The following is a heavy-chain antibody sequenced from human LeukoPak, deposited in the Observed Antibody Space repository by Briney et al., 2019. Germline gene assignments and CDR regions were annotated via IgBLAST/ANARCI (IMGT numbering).Heavy chain of an antibody. CDR2: INEDGSII. CDR1: GFTFSSYW. J-gene: IGHJ4*02. D-gene: IGHD2-8*01. V-gene: IGHV3-74*01. Sequence: GRSRRLSSAASGFTFSSYWMHWVRQAPGKGLEWVSRINEDGSIITYADSVKGRFNISRDNAKSTLYLQMNSLRAEDTAVYYCVRDLILVWTPGDDFDYWGQGTLVTVSS. CDR3: VRDLILVWTPGDDFDY.